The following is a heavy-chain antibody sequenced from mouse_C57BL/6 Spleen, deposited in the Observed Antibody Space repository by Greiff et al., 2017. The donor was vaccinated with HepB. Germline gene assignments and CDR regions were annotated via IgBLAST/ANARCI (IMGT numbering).Heavy chain of an antibody. V-gene: IGHV5-4*01. CDR3: ARDQGDYGDYFDY. D-gene: IGHD1-1*02. CDR1: GFTFSSYA. CDR2: ISDGGSYT. Sequence: EVQGVESGGGLVKPGGSLKLSCAASGFTFSSYAMSWVRQTPEKRLEWVATISDGGSYTYYPDNVKGRFTISRDNAKNNLYLQMSHLKSEDTAMYYCARDQGDYGDYFDYWGQGTTLTVSS. J-gene: IGHJ2*01.